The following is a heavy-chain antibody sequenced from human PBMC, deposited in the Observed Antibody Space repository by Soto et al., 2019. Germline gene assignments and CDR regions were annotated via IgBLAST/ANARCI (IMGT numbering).Heavy chain of an antibody. Sequence: ASVEASCNASRYTFAYHYLHWVRQAPGQGLEWMGIINPSGGSTSYAQKFQGRVTLSLDKSKNQFSLKMNSVTAADKAVYYCARDVIAPPNYFDPWGQGTLVTVSS. CDR3: ARDVIAPPNYFDP. CDR2: INPSGGST. J-gene: IGHJ5*02. V-gene: IGHV1-46*01. CDR1: RYTFAYHY. D-gene: IGHD4-4*01.